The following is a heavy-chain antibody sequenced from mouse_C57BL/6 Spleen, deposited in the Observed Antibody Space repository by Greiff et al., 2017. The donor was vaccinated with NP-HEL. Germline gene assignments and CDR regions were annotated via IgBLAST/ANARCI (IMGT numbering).Heavy chain of an antibody. D-gene: IGHD1-1*01. CDR1: GFTFTDYY. Sequence: VQLKQSGGGLVQPGGSLSLSCAASGFTFTDYYMSWVRQPPGKALEWLGFIRNKANGYTTEYSASVKGRFTISRDNSQSILYLQMNALRAEDSATYYCARYIYYGSFYAMDYWGQGTSVTVSS. CDR3: ARYIYYGSFYAMDY. V-gene: IGHV7-3*01. J-gene: IGHJ4*01. CDR2: IRNKANGYTT.